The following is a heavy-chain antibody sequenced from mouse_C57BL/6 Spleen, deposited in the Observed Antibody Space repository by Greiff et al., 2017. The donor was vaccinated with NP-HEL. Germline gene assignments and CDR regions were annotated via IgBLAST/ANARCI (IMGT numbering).Heavy chain of an antibody. J-gene: IGHJ3*01. CDR3: ANRGGFAY. CDR1: GYTFTSYW. CDR2: IDPSDSYT. V-gene: IGHV1-50*01. Sequence: VKLQQPGAELVKPGASVKLSCKASGYTFTSYWMQWVKQRPGQGLEWIGEIDPSDSYTNYNQKFKGKATLTVDTSSSTAYMQLSSLTSEDSAVYYCANRGGFAYWGQGTLVTVSA.